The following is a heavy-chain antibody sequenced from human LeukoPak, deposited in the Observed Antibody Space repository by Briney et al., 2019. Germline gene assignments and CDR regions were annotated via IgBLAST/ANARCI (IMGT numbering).Heavy chain of an antibody. D-gene: IGHD3-3*01. V-gene: IGHV3-7*03. Sequence: GGSLRLSCVASGFTFSSSWMSWVRRAPGKGLEWVANIKQDGTEEYYVDSVRGRFTISRDNTKNSLYLQMNSLRAEDTAVFYCARDQYDTWSRRGNFDSWGQGTLVIVSS. CDR3: ARDQYDTWSRRGNFDS. CDR2: IKQDGTEE. J-gene: IGHJ4*02. CDR1: GFTFSSSW.